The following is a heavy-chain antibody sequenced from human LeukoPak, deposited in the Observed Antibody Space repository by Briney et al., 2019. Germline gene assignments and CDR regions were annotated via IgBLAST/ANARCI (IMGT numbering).Heavy chain of an antibody. Sequence: SETLSLTCTVSGGSISSYYWSWIRQPPGKGLEWIGYIYYSGSTYYNPSLKSRVTISVDTSKNQFSLKLSSVTAADTAVYYCARDRLDYYDSSGYYFGFDYWGQGTLVTVSS. D-gene: IGHD3-22*01. J-gene: IGHJ4*02. CDR1: GGSISSYY. CDR2: IYYSGST. CDR3: ARDRLDYYDSSGYYFGFDY. V-gene: IGHV4-59*12.